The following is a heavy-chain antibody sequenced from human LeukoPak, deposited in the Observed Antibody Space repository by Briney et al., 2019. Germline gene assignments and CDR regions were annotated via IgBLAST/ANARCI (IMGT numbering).Heavy chain of an antibody. D-gene: IGHD6-19*01. V-gene: IGHV4-59*01. Sequence: PSETLSLTCTVSGGSISSYYWSWIRQPPGKGLEWIGYIYYSGSTNYNPSLKSRVTISVDPSKNQFSLKLSSVTAADTAVYYCARGGQWGPWYYFDYWGQGTLVTVSS. CDR3: ARGGQWGPWYYFDY. CDR2: IYYSGST. J-gene: IGHJ4*02. CDR1: GGSISSYY.